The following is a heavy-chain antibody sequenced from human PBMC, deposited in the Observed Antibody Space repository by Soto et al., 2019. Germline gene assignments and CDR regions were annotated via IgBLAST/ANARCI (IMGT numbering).Heavy chain of an antibody. CDR3: ANRLVGQLLGPGGY. CDR1: GFTSS. Sequence: EVQILESGGALIQPGGSLRLSCAASGFTSSMTWVRQAPGKGLEWVSASDFSGRLTYYADSVKGRFTIFRDTSVNTLFLQMNSLRTEDTAVYYCANRLVGQLLGPGGYWGPGTLVTVSS. D-gene: IGHD6-19*01. V-gene: IGHV3-23*01. J-gene: IGHJ4*02. CDR2: SDFSGRLT.